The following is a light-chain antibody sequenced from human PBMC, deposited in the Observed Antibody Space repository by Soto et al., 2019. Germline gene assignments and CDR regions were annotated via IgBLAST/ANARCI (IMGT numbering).Light chain of an antibody. V-gene: IGKV3-15*01. CDR1: QTVYNN. CDR2: AAS. Sequence: IVMTQSPATLSVSPGERGTLSCRASQTVYNNLAWYQQKPGQAPRLLIYAASTRATGFPARFSGSGFGTEVTLTISSLQSEDFAVYYCQQYTAWPLTFGGGTKVEIK. CDR3: QQYTAWPLT. J-gene: IGKJ4*01.